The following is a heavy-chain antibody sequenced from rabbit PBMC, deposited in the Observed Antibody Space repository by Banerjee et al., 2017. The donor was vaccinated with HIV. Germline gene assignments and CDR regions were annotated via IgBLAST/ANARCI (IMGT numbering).Heavy chain of an antibody. CDR2: IYTGGGTT. J-gene: IGHJ4*01. Sequence: QEQLEESGGGLVKPEGSLTLTCKASGFSFSSGYDMCWVRQAPGKGLEWIGCIYTGGGTTYYASWAKGRFTISKTSSTTVTLQMTSLTAADTATYFCAREDGGVGGYDNNLWGPGTLVTV. V-gene: IGHV1S45*01. CDR1: GFSFSSGYD. CDR3: AREDGGVGGYDNNL. D-gene: IGHD1-1*01.